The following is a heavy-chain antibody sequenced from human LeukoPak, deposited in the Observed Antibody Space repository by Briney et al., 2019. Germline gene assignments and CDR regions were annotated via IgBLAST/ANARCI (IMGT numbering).Heavy chain of an antibody. CDR2: ITSSSSYI. CDR3: ARHVVAVGFDY. Sequence: GGSLRLSCAASGFTFSSYTMNWVRQAPGKGLEWVSSITSSSSYIYYADSLKGRFIISRDNAKNSLYLQMNSLRAEDTAIYYCARHVVAVGFDYWGQGTLVTVSS. V-gene: IGHV3-21*01. J-gene: IGHJ4*02. D-gene: IGHD3-22*01. CDR1: GFTFSSYT.